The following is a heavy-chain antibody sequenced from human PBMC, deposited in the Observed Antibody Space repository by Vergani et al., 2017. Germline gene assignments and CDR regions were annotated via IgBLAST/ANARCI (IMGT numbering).Heavy chain of an antibody. CDR1: GFTFSSYA. V-gene: IGHV3-23*04. D-gene: IGHD1-14*01. CDR2: ISGSGGST. Sequence: VQLVESGGGVVQPGRSLRLSCAASGFTFSSYAMSWVRQAPGKGLEWVSAISGSGGSTYYADSVKGRFTISRDNSKNTLYLQMNSLRAEDTAVYYCAKSLTDGLSYFDYWGQGTLVTVSS. CDR3: AKSLTDGLSYFDY. J-gene: IGHJ4*02.